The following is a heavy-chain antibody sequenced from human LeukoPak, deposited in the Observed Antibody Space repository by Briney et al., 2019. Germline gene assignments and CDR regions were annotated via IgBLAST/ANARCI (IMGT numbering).Heavy chain of an antibody. V-gene: IGHV1-69*04. D-gene: IGHD5-18*01. CDR1: GGTFSSYA. J-gene: IGHJ4*02. CDR3: ARHRLDTAMGYFDY. Sequence: SVKVSCKASGGTFSSYAISWVRQAPGQGVEWMGRIIPILGIANYAQKFQGRITITADKSTSTAYMELSSLRSEDTAVYYCARHRLDTAMGYFDYWGQGTLVTVSS. CDR2: IIPILGIA.